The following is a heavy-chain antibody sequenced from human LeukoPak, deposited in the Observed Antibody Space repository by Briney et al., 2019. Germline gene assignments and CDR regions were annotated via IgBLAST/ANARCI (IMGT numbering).Heavy chain of an antibody. Sequence: ASVKVSCKASGYTFTSYFMHWVRQAPGQGLEWMGITNPSGGSTSYTQSFQGRVTMTRDTSTSTVYMELSSLRSDDTAVYYCARERDYYGSGMIDYWGQGTLVTVST. J-gene: IGHJ4*02. CDR3: ARERDYYGSGMIDY. CDR2: TNPSGGST. CDR1: GYTFTSYF. V-gene: IGHV1-46*01. D-gene: IGHD3-10*01.